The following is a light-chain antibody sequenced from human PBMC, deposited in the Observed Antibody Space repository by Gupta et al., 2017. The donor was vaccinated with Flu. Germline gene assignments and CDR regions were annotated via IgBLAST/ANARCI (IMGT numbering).Light chain of an antibody. V-gene: IGKV3-15*01. CDR2: GAS. Sequence: EIVMTQSPATLSVSPGGGATLSCRASQSVKNNLAWYQHKPGQAPRLLIYGASTRATGIPTRFRGSGSGTDFTLTISSLQSEDFAVYYCQHYNNWPPWTFGQGTKLEIK. CDR1: QSVKNN. J-gene: IGKJ1*01. CDR3: QHYNNWPPWT.